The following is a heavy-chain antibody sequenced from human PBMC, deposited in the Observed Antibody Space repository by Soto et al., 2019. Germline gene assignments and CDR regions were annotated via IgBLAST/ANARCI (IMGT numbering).Heavy chain of an antibody. Sequence: QVTLKESGPVLVNPTETLTLTCTVSGFSLSSLRMGVTWIRQPPGKALEWLAHIFSSDWEFYGTSRKSGLTISKDASKSQVVLTMSNMYSVDTVTYYCVRLREGELADVGGQGTMVTVSS. D-gene: IGHD3-3*02. V-gene: IGHV2-26*01. CDR1: GFSLSSLRMG. J-gene: IGHJ6*02. CDR2: IFSSDWE. CDR3: VRLREGELADV.